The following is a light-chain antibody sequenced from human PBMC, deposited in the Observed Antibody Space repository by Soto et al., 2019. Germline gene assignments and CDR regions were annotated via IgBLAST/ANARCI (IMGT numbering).Light chain of an antibody. CDR1: SSDVGGYNY. Sequence: QSVLTQPPSVSGSPGQSITISCTGTSSDVGGYNYVSWYQQHPGKAPKLMIYDVSNRPSGVSNRFSGSKSGNTASLTISGLQAEDEADYYCSSYTSSRTLYVFGTGTKVTVL. V-gene: IGLV2-14*01. CDR2: DVS. J-gene: IGLJ1*01. CDR3: SSYTSSRTLYV.